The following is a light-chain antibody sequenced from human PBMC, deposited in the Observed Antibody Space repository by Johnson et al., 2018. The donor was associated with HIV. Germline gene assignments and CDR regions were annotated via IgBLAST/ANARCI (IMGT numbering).Light chain of an antibody. V-gene: IGLV1-51*02. CDR1: SSNIGNNY. CDR2: ENI. J-gene: IGLJ1*01. CDR3: GTWDSSLREV. Sequence: QSVLTQPPSVSAAPGQKVTISCSGSSSNIGNNYVSWYQQLPGTAPKLLVYENIMRPSGIPDRFSGSKSGTSATLGITGLLTGDEADYYCGTWDSSLREVFGTGTKVTVL.